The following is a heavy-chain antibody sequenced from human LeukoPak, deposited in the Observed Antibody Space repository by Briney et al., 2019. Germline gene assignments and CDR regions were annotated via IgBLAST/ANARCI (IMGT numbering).Heavy chain of an antibody. CDR1: GYTFTSYD. Sequence: ASVKVSCKASGYTFTSYDINWVRQATGQGLEWMGWMNPNSGNTGYAQKFQGRVTITADKSTSTAYMELSSLRSEDTAVYYCARGLVYGDYILGPQRPFDYWGQGTLVTVSS. CDR3: ARGLVYGDYILGPQRPFDY. D-gene: IGHD4-17*01. CDR2: MNPNSGNT. J-gene: IGHJ4*02. V-gene: IGHV1-8*01.